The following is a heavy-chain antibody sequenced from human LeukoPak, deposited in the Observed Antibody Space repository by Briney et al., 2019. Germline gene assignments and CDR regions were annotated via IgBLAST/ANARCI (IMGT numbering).Heavy chain of an antibody. CDR1: GXTFSSYA. Sequence: GGSLRLSWSASGXTFSSYALHWVRQAPGKGLEYVSAISSNGGSTYYADSVKGRFTISRDNSKNTLYLQMSSLRAEDTAVYYCVKTLVGATIEDYWGQGTLVTVSS. CDR2: ISSNGGST. J-gene: IGHJ4*02. D-gene: IGHD1-26*01. CDR3: VKTLVGATIEDY. V-gene: IGHV3-64D*06.